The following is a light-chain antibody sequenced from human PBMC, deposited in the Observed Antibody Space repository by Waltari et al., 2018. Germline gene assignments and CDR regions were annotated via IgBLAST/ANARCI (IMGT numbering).Light chain of an antibody. Sequence: QSVLTQPPSVSGAPGQRVTISCTGSSSNIGAGYDVHWYQQLPGTAPKLLISGNSNRPSGVPDRFSASKSGTSASLAITGLQAEDEADYYCQSYDSSPSGVVFGGGTKLTVL. CDR3: QSYDSSPSGVV. CDR1: SSNIGAGYD. J-gene: IGLJ2*01. CDR2: GNS. V-gene: IGLV1-40*01.